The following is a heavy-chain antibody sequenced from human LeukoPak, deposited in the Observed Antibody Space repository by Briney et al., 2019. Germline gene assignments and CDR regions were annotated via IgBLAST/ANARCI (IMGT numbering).Heavy chain of an antibody. CDR3: AKVRARYYGSGSIFDY. D-gene: IGHD3-10*01. J-gene: IGHJ4*02. V-gene: IGHV1-69*13. Sequence: SVKVSCKASGGTFSSYAISWVRQAPGQGLEWMGGIIPIFGTANYAQKFQGRVTITADESTSTAYMELSSLRSEDTAVYYCAKVRARYYGSGSIFDYWGQGTLVTVSS. CDR1: GGTFSSYA. CDR2: IIPIFGTA.